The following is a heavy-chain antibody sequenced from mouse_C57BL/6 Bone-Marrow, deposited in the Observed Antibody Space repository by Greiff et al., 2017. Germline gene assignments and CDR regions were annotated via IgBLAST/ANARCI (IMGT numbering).Heavy chain of an antibody. Sequence: EVKLVESGPGLAKPSQTLSLTCSVTGYSITSDYWNWIRKFPGNKLEYMGYISYSGSTYYNPSLKSRISITRDTSKNQYYLQLNSVTTEATATYYCARDYYGSLWCFDVWGTGTTVTVSS. V-gene: IGHV3-8*01. CDR1: GYSITSDY. CDR3: ARDYYGSLWCFDV. D-gene: IGHD1-1*01. CDR2: ISYSGST. J-gene: IGHJ1*03.